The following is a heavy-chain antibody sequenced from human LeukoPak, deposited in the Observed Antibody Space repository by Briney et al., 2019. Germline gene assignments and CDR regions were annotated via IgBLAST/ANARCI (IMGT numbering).Heavy chain of an antibody. D-gene: IGHD5/OR15-5a*01. CDR3: ARGFYDGMNWFDP. J-gene: IGHJ5*02. Sequence: GGSLRLSCAASGFTFSSYWMHWVRQAPGKGLVWVSRINSDGSRTSYADSVKGRFTISRDNAKNTLYLQMNSLRAEDTAVYYCARGFYDGMNWFDPWGQGTLVTVSS. CDR1: GFTFSSYW. CDR2: INSDGSRT. V-gene: IGHV3-74*01.